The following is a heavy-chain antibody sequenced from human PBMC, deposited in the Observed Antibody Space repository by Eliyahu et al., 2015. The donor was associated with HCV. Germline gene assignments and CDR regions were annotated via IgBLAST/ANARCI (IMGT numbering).Heavy chain of an antibody. CDR3: ARENYDYVWGSYRYGLGAFDI. CDR1: GFXFSXYW. V-gene: IGHV3-7*04. CDR2: IKQDGSEK. J-gene: IGHJ3*02. D-gene: IGHD3-16*02. Sequence: EMQLVESGGGLVQPGGSLSLSCAASGFXFSXYWMXWVRQAPGKGLEWVANIKQDGSEKYYVDSVKGRFTISRDNAKNSLYLQMNSLRAEDTAVYYCARENYDYVWGSYRYGLGAFDIWGQGTMVTVSS.